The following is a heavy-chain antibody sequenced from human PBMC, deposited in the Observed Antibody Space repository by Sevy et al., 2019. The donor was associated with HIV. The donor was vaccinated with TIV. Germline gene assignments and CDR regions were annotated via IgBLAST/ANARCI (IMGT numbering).Heavy chain of an antibody. CDR2: IIPIFGTT. Sequence: ASVKVSCKASGGTFRNCAINWVRQAPGQGLEWMGAIIPIFGTTNYAQKFQGRLTITADGSTNTDYMELSSLRSEDTAIYYCAKSGGYNWNYFYFDYWGQGALVTVSS. J-gene: IGHJ4*02. V-gene: IGHV1-69*13. D-gene: IGHD1-7*01. CDR3: AKSGGYNWNYFYFDY. CDR1: GGTFRNCA.